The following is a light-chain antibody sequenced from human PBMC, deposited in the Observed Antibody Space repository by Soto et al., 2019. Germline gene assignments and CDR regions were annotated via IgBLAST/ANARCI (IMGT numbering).Light chain of an antibody. Sequence: EIVMTQSPATLSVSPGERATLSCRASQSVSSNLAWYQQKPDQAPRLLIYGASTRATGIPARFSGSGSGTEFTLTISSLQSEDFAVYYCQQYGTFGQGTKVEIK. CDR2: GAS. CDR3: QQYGT. V-gene: IGKV3-15*01. J-gene: IGKJ1*01. CDR1: QSVSSN.